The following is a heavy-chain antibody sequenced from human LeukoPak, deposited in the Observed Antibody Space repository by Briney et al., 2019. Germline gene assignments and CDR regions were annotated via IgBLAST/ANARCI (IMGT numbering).Heavy chain of an antibody. Sequence: AGGSLRLSCVASEFNFFSYGMQWVRQAPGKGLVWVSRISADGSTTSYADSVKGRFTISRDNAKNTLYLQMNSLRAEDTAVYYCARELPREVTLDYWGQGTLVTVSP. CDR3: ARELPREVTLDY. CDR1: EFNFFSYG. D-gene: IGHD2-21*02. V-gene: IGHV3-74*01. J-gene: IGHJ4*01. CDR2: ISADGSTT.